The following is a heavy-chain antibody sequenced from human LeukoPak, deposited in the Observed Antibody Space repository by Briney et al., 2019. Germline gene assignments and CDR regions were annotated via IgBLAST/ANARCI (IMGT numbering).Heavy chain of an antibody. CDR1: GFTFGDYA. J-gene: IGHJ4*02. CDR3: TSGIAAAGRGDYFDY. Sequence: GGSLRLSCTASGFTFGDYAMSWVRQAPGKGLEWVGFIRSEGYGGTTEYAASVKGRFTISRDDSKSIAYLQMNSLKTEDTAVYYCTSGIAAAGRGDYFDYWGQGTLVTVSS. V-gene: IGHV3-49*04. D-gene: IGHD6-13*01. CDR2: IRSEGYGGTT.